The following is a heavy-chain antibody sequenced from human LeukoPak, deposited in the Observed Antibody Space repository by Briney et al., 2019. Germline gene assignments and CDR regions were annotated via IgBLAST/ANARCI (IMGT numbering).Heavy chain of an antibody. CDR1: GFTFSSYA. CDR3: TGSNWVTNDY. D-gene: IGHD6-13*01. Sequence: PGGSLRLSCAASGFTFSSYAMAWVRQAPGKGLEWVSAISGSGGSTYYADSVKGRFTISRDSSKNTLYLQMNSLRAEDTAVYYCTGSNWVTNDYWGQGTLVTVSS. V-gene: IGHV3-23*01. CDR2: ISGSGGST. J-gene: IGHJ4*02.